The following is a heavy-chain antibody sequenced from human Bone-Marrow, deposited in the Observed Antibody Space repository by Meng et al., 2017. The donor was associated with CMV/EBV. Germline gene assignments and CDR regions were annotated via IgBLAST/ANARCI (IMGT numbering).Heavy chain of an antibody. D-gene: IGHD2-2*01. CDR1: EFTFSSYG. CDR2: ISSSSSYI. J-gene: IGHJ6*02. Sequence: GGSLRLSCAASEFTFSSYGMHWVRQAPGKGLEWVSSISSSSSYIYYADSVKGRFTISRDNAKNSLYLQMNSLRAEDTAVYYCARDLVGYCSSSSCYGFYYYYGMDVWGQGTTVTVSS. CDR3: ARDLVGYCSSSSCYGFYYYYGMDV. V-gene: IGHV3-21*01.